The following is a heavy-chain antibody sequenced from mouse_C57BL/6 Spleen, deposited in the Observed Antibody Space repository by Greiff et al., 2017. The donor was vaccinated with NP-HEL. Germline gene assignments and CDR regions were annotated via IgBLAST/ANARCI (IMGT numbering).Heavy chain of an antibody. CDR3: ARGCGSSHSYWYFDV. V-gene: IGHV1-50*01. J-gene: IGHJ1*03. D-gene: IGHD1-1*01. CDR2: IDPSDSYT. CDR1: GYTFTSYW. Sequence: VQLQQSGAELVKPGASVKLSCKASGYTFTSYWMQWVKQRPGQGLEWIGEIDPSDSYTNYNQKFKGKATLTVDTSSSTAYMQLSSLTSEDSAVYYCARGCGSSHSYWYFDVWGTGTTVTVSS.